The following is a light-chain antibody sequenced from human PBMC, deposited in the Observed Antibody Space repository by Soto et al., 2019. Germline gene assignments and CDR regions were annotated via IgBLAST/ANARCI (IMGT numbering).Light chain of an antibody. V-gene: IGKV1-13*02. CDR1: QGISSA. Sequence: VDIVTITSRASQGISSALAWYQQKPGKAPKLLIYDASSLESGVPSRFGGSGSGTDFTLTISSLQPEDFATYYCQQYNSYPWTFGQGTKVDIK. CDR2: DAS. J-gene: IGKJ1*01. CDR3: QQYNSYPWT.